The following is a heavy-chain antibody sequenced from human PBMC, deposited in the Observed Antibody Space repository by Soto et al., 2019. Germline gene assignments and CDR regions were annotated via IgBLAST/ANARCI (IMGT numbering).Heavy chain of an antibody. CDR2: ITSSGAA. V-gene: IGHV3-23*01. CDR1: GFTFNNYA. J-gene: IGHJ5*02. D-gene: IGHD3-22*01. Sequence: PGVSLRLSCEASGFTFNNYAIAWVRQAPGKGLEWVSGITSSGAAYYADSVKGRFTISRDNSKNTLYLQMNSLRAEDTAVYYCAKGESSVSARAFDPWGQGTLVTVSS. CDR3: AKGESSVSARAFDP.